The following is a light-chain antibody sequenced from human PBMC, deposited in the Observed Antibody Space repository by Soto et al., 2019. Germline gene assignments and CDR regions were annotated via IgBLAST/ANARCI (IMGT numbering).Light chain of an antibody. CDR1: SSNIGSEY. J-gene: IGLJ3*02. V-gene: IGLV1-47*01. Sequence: QAVVTQPPSASGTPGQRVTIACSGSSSNIGSEYVVWYQHLPGTAPKLLIYRNNQRPSGVPDRFAGSKSGTSASLAISGLRSEDEDDYYCAARDDSLSGHWVFGGGTKLTVL. CDR2: RNN. CDR3: AARDDSLSGHWV.